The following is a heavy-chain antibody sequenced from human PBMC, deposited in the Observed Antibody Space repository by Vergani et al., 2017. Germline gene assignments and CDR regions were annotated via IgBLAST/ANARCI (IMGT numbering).Heavy chain of an antibody. V-gene: IGHV3-23*01. D-gene: IGHD1-26*01. CDR1: GFTFSSYA. CDR2: ISGSGGST. CDR3: AKDHFYELGATIVADAFDI. Sequence: EVQLLESGGGLVQPGGSLRLSCAASGFTFSSYAMSWVRQAPGKGLEWVSVISGSGGSTYYADSVKGRFTISRDNSKNTLYLQMNSLRAEDTAVYYCAKDHFYELGATIVADAFDIWGQGTMVTVSS. J-gene: IGHJ3*02.